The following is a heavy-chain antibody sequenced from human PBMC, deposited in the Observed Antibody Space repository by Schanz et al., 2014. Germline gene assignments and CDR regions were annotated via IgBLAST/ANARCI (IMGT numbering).Heavy chain of an antibody. CDR2: VSRSTPDI. CDR1: GFTFSSYS. Sequence: EVQLVESGGGLVQPGGSLRLSCTASGFTFSSYSMNWVRQAPGKGLGWVSYVSRSTPDIYYADSVKGRFTMSRDNAKNSVFLQMNSLRAEDTAVYYCVRVSFADPRLYRGMDRDIDYWGQGTLXTVSS. V-gene: IGHV3-48*01. D-gene: IGHD5-18*01. CDR3: VRVSFADPRLYRGMDRDIDY. J-gene: IGHJ4*02.